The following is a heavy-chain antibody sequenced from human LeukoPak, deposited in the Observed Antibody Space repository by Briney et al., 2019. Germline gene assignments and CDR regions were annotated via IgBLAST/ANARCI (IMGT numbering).Heavy chain of an antibody. J-gene: IGHJ4*02. V-gene: IGHV1-18*01. CDR1: GYTFTSYG. Sequence: ASVKVSCKASGYTFTSYGISWVRQAPGQGLEWMGWISAYNGNTNYAQKLQGRVTMTTDTSTSTAYMELRSLRSDDTAVYYCVTTRRDGYNYGWGQGTLVTVSS. D-gene: IGHD5-24*01. CDR2: ISAYNGNT. CDR3: VTTRRDGYNYG.